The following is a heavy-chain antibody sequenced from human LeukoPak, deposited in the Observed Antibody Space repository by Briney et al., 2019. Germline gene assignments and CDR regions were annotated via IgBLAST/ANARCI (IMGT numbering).Heavy chain of an antibody. J-gene: IGHJ6*02. Sequence: GVSLRLSCAASGFDLRSYGLSWVRQVPGKGLEWVSGISGSGVRTDYADSVKDRFTVSRDNSKNTLYLQMNSLRAEDTAVYYCATDTLTYDILTGYYYGMDVWGQGTTVTVSS. CDR3: ATDTLTYDILTGYYYGMDV. D-gene: IGHD3-9*01. CDR1: GFDLRSYG. V-gene: IGHV3-23*01. CDR2: ISGSGVRT.